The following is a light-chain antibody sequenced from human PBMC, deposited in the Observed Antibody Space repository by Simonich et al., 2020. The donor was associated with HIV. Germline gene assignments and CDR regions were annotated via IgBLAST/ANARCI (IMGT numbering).Light chain of an antibody. J-gene: IGKJ2*01. CDR3: QQHNNWPT. V-gene: IGKV3-15*01. CDR2: GAS. CDR1: QSVSSN. Sequence: EIVMTQSPATLSVSPGERAPLSCRASQSVSSNLAWYQQKPGQAPRLLIYGASTRATGVPARFSGRGSGTEFTLTISSLQSEDFAVYYCQQHNNWPTFGQGTKLEIK.